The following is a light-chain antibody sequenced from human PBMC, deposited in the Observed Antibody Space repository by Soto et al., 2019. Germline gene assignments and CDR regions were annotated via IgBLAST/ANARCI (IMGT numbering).Light chain of an antibody. Sequence: QLVLTQPASVSGSPGQSITISCTGTSSDVGGYNYVSWYHQHPGKAPKVMIYDVSNRPSGVSDRFSGSKSDNTASLTISGLQAEDEADYYCSSYTSRNTYVFGTGTKVTVL. CDR1: SSDVGGYNY. J-gene: IGLJ1*01. CDR3: SSYTSRNTYV. V-gene: IGLV2-14*01. CDR2: DVS.